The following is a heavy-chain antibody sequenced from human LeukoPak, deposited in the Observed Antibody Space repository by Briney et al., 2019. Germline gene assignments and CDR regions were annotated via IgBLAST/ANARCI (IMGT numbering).Heavy chain of an antibody. CDR1: GHTFTGYY. CDR3: ARDLVVVPASNLDY. Sequence: ASVKVSCKASGHTFTGYYMHWVRQAPGQGLEWMGWINPNSGGTNYAQKFQGRVTMTWGTSISTAYMELSRLRSDDTAVYYCARDLVVVPASNLDYWGQGTLVTVSS. J-gene: IGHJ4*02. CDR2: INPNSGGT. V-gene: IGHV1-2*02. D-gene: IGHD2-2*01.